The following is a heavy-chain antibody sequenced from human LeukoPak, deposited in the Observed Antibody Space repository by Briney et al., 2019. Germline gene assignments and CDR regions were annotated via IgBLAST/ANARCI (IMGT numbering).Heavy chain of an antibody. D-gene: IGHD5-18*01. CDR2: ISSSSSYI. CDR1: GFTFSSYS. Sequence: GGPLRLSCAASGFTFSSYSMNWVRQAPGKGLEWVSSISSSSSYIYYADSVKGRFTISRDNAKNSLYLQMNSLRAEDTAVYYCARADWDTAMIDYWGQGTLVTVSS. CDR3: ARADWDTAMIDY. J-gene: IGHJ4*02. V-gene: IGHV3-21*01.